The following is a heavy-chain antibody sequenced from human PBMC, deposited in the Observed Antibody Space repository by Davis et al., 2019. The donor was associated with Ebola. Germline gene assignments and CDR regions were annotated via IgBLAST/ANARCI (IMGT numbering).Heavy chain of an antibody. CDR3: ARVGSSKVYYYYYGMDV. CDR1: GGTFSSYA. V-gene: IGHV1-69*13. CDR2: IIPIFGTA. D-gene: IGHD6-13*01. J-gene: IGHJ6*02. Sequence: SVKVSCKASGGTFSSYAISWVRQAPGQGLEWMGGIIPIFGTANYAQKFQGRVAITADESTSTAYMELSSLRSEDTAVYYCARVGSSKVYYYYYGMDVWGQGTTVTVSS.